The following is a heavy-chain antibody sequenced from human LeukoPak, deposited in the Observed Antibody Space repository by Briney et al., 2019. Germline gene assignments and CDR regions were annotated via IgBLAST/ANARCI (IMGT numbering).Heavy chain of an antibody. CDR2: IYYSGST. V-gene: IGHV4-31*03. D-gene: IGHD4-23*01. CDR3: ARGHGGNSRVWYYFDY. Sequence: SETLSLTCTVSGGSISSGGYCWSWIRQHPGKGLEWIGYIYYSGSTYYNPSLKSRVTISVDTSKNQFSLKLSSVTAADTAVYYCARGHGGNSRVWYYFDYWGQGTLVTVSS. CDR1: GGSISSGGYC. J-gene: IGHJ4*02.